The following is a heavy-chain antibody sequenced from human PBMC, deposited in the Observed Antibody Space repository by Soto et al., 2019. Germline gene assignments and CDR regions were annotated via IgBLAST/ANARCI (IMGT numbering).Heavy chain of an antibody. J-gene: IGHJ4*02. CDR2: VYYSGST. Sequence: QVQLQESGPGLVKPSETLSLTCTVSGGSVSSGSYYWNWIRQPPGKGLEWIGCVYYSGSTTYNPSLKSRVTISIDTSKNQFSLKLSSVTAADTAVCYCARGRSRPDFWGQGTLVTVSS. V-gene: IGHV4-61*01. CDR3: ARGRSRPDF. D-gene: IGHD3-16*02. CDR1: GGSVSSGSYY.